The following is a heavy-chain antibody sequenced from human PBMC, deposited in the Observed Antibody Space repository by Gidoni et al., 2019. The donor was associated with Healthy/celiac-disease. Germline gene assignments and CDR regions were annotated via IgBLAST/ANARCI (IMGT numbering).Heavy chain of an antibody. Sequence: QVQLVESGGGVVQPGRSLRLSCAASGFTFSSHGLHGVRQAPGKGLEWVAVISYDGSNKYYADSVKGRITISRDNSKNTLYLKMNSLRAEDTAVYYCAKDRSHYYDSSGYYRGGFFDYWGQGTLVTVSS. CDR2: ISYDGSNK. V-gene: IGHV3-30*18. D-gene: IGHD3-22*01. CDR3: AKDRSHYYDSSGYYRGGFFDY. J-gene: IGHJ4*02. CDR1: GFTFSSHG.